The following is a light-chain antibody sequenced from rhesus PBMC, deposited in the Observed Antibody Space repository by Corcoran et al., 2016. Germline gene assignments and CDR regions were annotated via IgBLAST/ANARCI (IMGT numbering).Light chain of an antibody. CDR3: QQYGGLPYS. Sequence: DIQMTQSPSSLSASVGDKVTITCHASQGISSWLAWYQQKPGKAPKPLIYAGYSLQSGVPSRLSGHGFGTAETLTIRSLQPEDFATYYCQQYGGLPYSFGQGTRVEIK. CDR2: AGY. CDR1: QGISSW. J-gene: IGKJ2*01. V-gene: IGKV1-19*01.